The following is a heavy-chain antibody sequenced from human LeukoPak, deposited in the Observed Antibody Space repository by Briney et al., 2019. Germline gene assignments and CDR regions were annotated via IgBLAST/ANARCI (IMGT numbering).Heavy chain of an antibody. V-gene: IGHV4-34*01. Sequence: SETLSLTCAVYGGSFSGYYWSWIRQPPGKGLEWIGGINHSGSTNYNPSLKSRVTISVDTSKNQFSLKLNSVTAADTAVYYCARGRVQLWTITLSGAPMDVWGKGTTVTVSS. CDR2: INHSGST. CDR1: GGSFSGYY. D-gene: IGHD5-18*01. J-gene: IGHJ6*03. CDR3: ARGRVQLWTITLSGAPMDV.